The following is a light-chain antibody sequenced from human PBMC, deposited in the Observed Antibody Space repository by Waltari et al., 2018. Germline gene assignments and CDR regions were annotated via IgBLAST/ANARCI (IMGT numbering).Light chain of an antibody. CDR3: QVWDSSTDHWV. Sequence: SYVLTQPLSVSVAPGQTARITCGGTNIGTNSGHWFQQKPGQAPVLVIYYASDRPSGIPERISGSKSGNTATLTISRVEAGDEADFYCQVWDSSTDHWVFGGGTKLTVL. CDR1: NIGTNS. CDR2: YAS. J-gene: IGLJ3*02. V-gene: IGLV3-21*01.